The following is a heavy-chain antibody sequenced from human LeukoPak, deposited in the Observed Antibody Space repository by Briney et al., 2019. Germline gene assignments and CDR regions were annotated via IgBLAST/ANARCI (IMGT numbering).Heavy chain of an antibody. CDR1: GYTFTSYG. J-gene: IGHJ4*02. V-gene: IGHV1-18*01. CDR3: ARKEDRYGIAVAGGY. D-gene: IGHD6-19*01. CDR2: ISAYNGNT. Sequence: GASVKVSCKASGYTFTSYGISWVRQAPGQGLEWMGWISAYNGNTNYAQKLQGRVTMTTDTSTSTAYMELRSLRSDDTAVYYCARKEDRYGIAVAGGYWGQGTLVTVSS.